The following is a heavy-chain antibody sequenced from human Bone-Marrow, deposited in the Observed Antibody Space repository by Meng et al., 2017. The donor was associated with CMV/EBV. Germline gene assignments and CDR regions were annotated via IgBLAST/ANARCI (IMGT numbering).Heavy chain of an antibody. V-gene: IGHV3-21*01. D-gene: IGHD5-18*01. J-gene: IGHJ3*01. CDR2: ISSSSSYI. CDR1: GFTFSSYA. Sequence: GGSLRLSCAASGFTFSSYAMHWVRQAPGKGLEWVSSISSSSSYIYYADSVKGRFTISRDNAKNSLYLQMNSLRAEDTAVYYCANILDTANPSSLWGQGTMVTVSS. CDR3: ANILDTANPSSL.